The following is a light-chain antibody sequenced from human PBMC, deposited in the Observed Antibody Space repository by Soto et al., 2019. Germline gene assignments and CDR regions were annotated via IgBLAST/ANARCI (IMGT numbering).Light chain of an antibody. CDR1: QSVTTSY. CDR2: GAS. Sequence: EIVLTQSPGTLSLSPGQRATLSWRATQSVTTSYLAWYQQKPGQAPRLLIYGASIRATGIPDRFSGSGSGTDFTLTISRLEPEDFAVYYCHHYGSSPPNTFGQGTKLEIK. CDR3: HHYGSSPPNT. V-gene: IGKV3-20*01. J-gene: IGKJ2*01.